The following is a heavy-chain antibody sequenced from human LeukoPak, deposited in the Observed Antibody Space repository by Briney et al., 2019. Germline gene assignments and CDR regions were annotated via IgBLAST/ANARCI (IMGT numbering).Heavy chain of an antibody. V-gene: IGHV4-61*01. CDR3: ASQAWGYCGGDCLTFDY. Sequence: PSETLSLTCTVSGGSVSSGSYYWSWIRQPPGKGLEWIGYIYYSGSTNYNPSLKSRVTISVDTSKNQFSLKLSSVTAADTAVYYCASQAWGYCGGDCLTFDYWGQGTLVTVSS. CDR1: GGSVSSGSYY. CDR2: IYYSGST. J-gene: IGHJ4*02. D-gene: IGHD2-21*02.